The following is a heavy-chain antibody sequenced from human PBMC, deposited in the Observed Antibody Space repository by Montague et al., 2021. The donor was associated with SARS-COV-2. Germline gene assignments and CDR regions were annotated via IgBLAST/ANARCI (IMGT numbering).Heavy chain of an antibody. CDR1: GGSITDRTYY. J-gene: IGHJ4*02. Sequence: SETLSLTCSVSGGSITDRTYYWGCIRQSPGKGLEWIGAINYSGTTYYNPSLKSRVTISLDTAKNQFSLKMTSVTAADTAAYYCARHWGIAAAGNWGQGTLVTVSS. CDR3: ARHWGIAAAGN. CDR2: INYSGTT. V-gene: IGHV4-39*01. D-gene: IGHD6-13*01.